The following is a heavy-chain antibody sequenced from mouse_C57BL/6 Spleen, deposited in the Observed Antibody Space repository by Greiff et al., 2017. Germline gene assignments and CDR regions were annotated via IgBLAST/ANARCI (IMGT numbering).Heavy chain of an antibody. CDR1: GYTFTDYE. CDR3: TRETYYSNYVWFAY. D-gene: IGHD2-5*01. V-gene: IGHV1-15*01. CDR2: IDPETGGT. Sequence: QVQLQQSGAELVRPGASVTLSCKASGYTFTDYEMHWVKQTPVPGLEWIGAIDPETGGTAYNQKFKGKAIQTADKSSSTAYMELRSLTSEDSAVYYCTRETYYSNYVWFAYWGQGTLVTVSA. J-gene: IGHJ3*01.